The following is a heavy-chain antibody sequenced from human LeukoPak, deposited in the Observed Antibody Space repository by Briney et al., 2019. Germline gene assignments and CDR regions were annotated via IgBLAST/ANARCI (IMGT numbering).Heavy chain of an antibody. CDR1: GFTFTSSA. V-gene: IGHV1-58*01. J-gene: IGHJ6*02. Sequence: ASVKVSCKASGFTFTSSAVQWVRQAHGQRLEWIGWIVVGRGNTNYAQKFQERVTITRDMSTSTAYMELSSLRSEDTAVYYCAAGQVRGVIRYYYYYGMDVWGQGTTVTVSS. D-gene: IGHD3-10*01. CDR3: AAGQVRGVIRYYYYYGMDV. CDR2: IVVGRGNT.